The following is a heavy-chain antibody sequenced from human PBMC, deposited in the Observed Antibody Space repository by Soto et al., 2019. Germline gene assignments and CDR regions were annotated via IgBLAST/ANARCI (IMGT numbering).Heavy chain of an antibody. CDR1: GFNFNTYA. Sequence: EVQVLESGGGLVQPGGSLRLSCAASGFNFNTYAMSWVRQAPGKGLEWVSGISGGGGSIHYVDSVKGRFTISRDNSKNSLYLQMNSLRGEDTAVYYCAQGKSSNCVSHAFDVWGQGTMVTVSS. J-gene: IGHJ3*01. D-gene: IGHD7-27*01. CDR3: AQGKSSNCVSHAFDV. CDR2: ISGGGGSI. V-gene: IGHV3-23*01.